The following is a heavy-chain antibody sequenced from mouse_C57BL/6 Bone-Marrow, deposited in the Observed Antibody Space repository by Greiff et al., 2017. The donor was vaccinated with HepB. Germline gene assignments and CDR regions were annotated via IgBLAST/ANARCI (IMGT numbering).Heavy chain of an antibody. V-gene: IGHV1-54*01. CDR1: GYAFTNYL. J-gene: IGHJ3*01. D-gene: IGHD2-1*01. CDR2: INPGSGGT. CDR3: AREDGNYLPWFAY. Sequence: QVQLQQSGAELVRPGTSVKVSCKASGYAFTNYLIEWVKQRPGQGLEWIGVINPGSGGTNYNEKFKGKETLTADKSSSTAYMQLSSLTSEDSAVYFCAREDGNYLPWFAYWGQGTLVTVSA.